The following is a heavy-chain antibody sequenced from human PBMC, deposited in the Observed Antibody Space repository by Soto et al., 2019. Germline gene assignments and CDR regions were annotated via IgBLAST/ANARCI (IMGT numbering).Heavy chain of an antibody. Sequence: EVQLLESGGGLVQPGGSLRLSCAASGFTFSSYAMKWVRQAPGKGLEWVSLIGESGTTTYYADSVKGRFTISRDNSGNTLFLEMDSLRAEDTAVYYCARYIPGVRYYGMDVWGQGTTVTVSS. D-gene: IGHD2-2*01. CDR2: IGESGTTT. CDR3: ARYIPGVRYYGMDV. V-gene: IGHV3-23*01. CDR1: GFTFSSYA. J-gene: IGHJ6*02.